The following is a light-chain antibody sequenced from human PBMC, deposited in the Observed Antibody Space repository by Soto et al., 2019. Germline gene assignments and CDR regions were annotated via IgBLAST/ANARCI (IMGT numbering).Light chain of an antibody. CDR3: AAWDDGLNGPV. J-gene: IGLJ2*01. Sequence: QSVLTQPPSASGTPGQRVTISRSGSSSNIGSNLVIWYQQLPGTAPKLLIYNNNQRPLGVPDRFSGSQSGTSASLAISRLQSEDEADYYCAAWDDGLNGPVFGRGTKLTVL. CDR1: SSNIGSNL. CDR2: NNN. V-gene: IGLV1-44*01.